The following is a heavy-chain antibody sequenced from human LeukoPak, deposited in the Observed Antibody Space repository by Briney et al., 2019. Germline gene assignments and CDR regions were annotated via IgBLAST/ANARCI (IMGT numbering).Heavy chain of an antibody. J-gene: IGHJ5*02. D-gene: IGHD2-2*01. CDR2: IIPVSGTT. V-gene: IGHV1-69*13. CDR1: GDTFSSYA. Sequence: ASVKVSCKASGDTFSSYAITWVRQAPGQGLEWMGGIIPVSGTTNYAQKFQGRLTITADESTSTVYMELSSLRSQDTATYFCARQEYQLLSWFDPWGQGTLVTVSS. CDR3: ARQEYQLLSWFDP.